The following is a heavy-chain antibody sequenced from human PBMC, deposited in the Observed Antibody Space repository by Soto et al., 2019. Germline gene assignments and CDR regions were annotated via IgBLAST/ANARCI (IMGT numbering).Heavy chain of an antibody. CDR3: ARHYIVVVVGATPFDP. J-gene: IGHJ5*02. CDR2: IYYSGST. CDR1: GGSISSSSYY. D-gene: IGHD2-15*01. V-gene: IGHV4-39*01. Sequence: SETLSLTCTVSGGSISSSSYYWGWIRQPPGKGLEWIGSIYYSGSTYYNPSLKSPVTISVDTSKNQFSLKLSSVTAADTAVYYCARHYIVVVVGATPFDPWGQGTLVTVSS.